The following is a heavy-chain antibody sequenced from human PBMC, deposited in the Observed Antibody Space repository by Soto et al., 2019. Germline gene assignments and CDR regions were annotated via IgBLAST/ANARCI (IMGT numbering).Heavy chain of an antibody. Sequence: EVQLVESGGGVVRPGGSLRLSCAASGFTFDDYGMSWVRQAPGKGLEWVSGINWNGGSTGYADSVKGRFTISRDNDKNSLYLQMNRLRDEETALYHCASSIRYCSSTSCARGAFDIWGQGTMVTVSS. D-gene: IGHD2-2*01. CDR3: ASSIRYCSSTSCARGAFDI. CDR2: INWNGGST. CDR1: GFTFDDYG. J-gene: IGHJ3*02. V-gene: IGHV3-20*01.